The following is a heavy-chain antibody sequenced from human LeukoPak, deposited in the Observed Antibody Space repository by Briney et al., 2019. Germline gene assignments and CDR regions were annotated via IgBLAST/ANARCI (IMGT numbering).Heavy chain of an antibody. CDR1: GGSISSYY. CDR3: ARLFSFPLRAPFDP. D-gene: IGHD3-16*01. J-gene: IGHJ5*02. CDR2: IFYSGGT. Sequence: SETLSLTCTVSGGSISSYYWSWIRQPPGKGLEWIGYIFYSGGTNYNPSLKSRVTIPVDTSKNQFSLKLSSVTAADTAVYYCARLFSFPLRAPFDPWGQGTLVTVSS. V-gene: IGHV4-59*01.